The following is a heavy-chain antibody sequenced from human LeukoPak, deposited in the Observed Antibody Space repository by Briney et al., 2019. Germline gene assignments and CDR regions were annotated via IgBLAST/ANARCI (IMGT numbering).Heavy chain of an antibody. CDR1: GFTFDDYA. CDR2: IGWNSGSI. J-gene: IGHJ5*02. CDR3: AKGRDKYQLLSKNWFDP. D-gene: IGHD2-2*01. Sequence: GRSLRLSCAASGFTFDDYAMHWVRQAPGKGLEWVSGIGWNSGSIGYADSVKGRFTISRDNAKNSLYLQMNSLRAEDTALYYCAKGRDKYQLLSKNWFDPWGQGNLVTVSS. V-gene: IGHV3-9*01.